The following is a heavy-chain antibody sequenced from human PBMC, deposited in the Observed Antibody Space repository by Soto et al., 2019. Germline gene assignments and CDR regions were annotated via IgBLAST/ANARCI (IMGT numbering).Heavy chain of an antibody. CDR2: INPNSGGT. V-gene: IGHV1-2*04. D-gene: IGHD2-2*01. Sequence: GASVKVSCKASGYTFTGYYMHWVRQAPGQGLEWMGWINPNSGGTKYAQKFQGWVTMNRDTSISTAYMELSRLRSDDTAVYYCARAVNLLVVPAAMARWLDSWGKGILVSLSS. CDR1: GYTFTGYY. CDR3: ARAVNLLVVPAAMARWLDS. J-gene: IGHJ5*01.